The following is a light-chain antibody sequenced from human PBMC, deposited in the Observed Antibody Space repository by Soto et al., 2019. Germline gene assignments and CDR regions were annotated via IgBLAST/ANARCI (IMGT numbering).Light chain of an antibody. Sequence: DIQMTQSPSTLSASVGDRVTITCRASPSISSWLTWYQQKPGKAPKLLIYKASSLESGVPSRFSGSGSGTEFSLTIGSMQPDDFSTYYCQQYNSYPYSFSQGTKLETK. CDR2: KAS. CDR3: QQYNSYPYS. J-gene: IGKJ2*01. CDR1: PSISSW. V-gene: IGKV1-5*03.